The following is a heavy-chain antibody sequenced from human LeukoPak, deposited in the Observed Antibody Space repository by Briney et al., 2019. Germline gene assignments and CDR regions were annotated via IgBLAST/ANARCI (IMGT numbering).Heavy chain of an antibody. D-gene: IGHD1-26*01. CDR3: AGDSGSYSAFDY. Sequence: SETLSLTCTVSGGSISCYYWSWIRQPPGKGLEWIGYIYYSGSTNYNPSLKSRVTMSVDTSKNQFSLKLSSVTAADTAVYYCAGDSGSYSAFDYWGQGTLVTVSS. V-gene: IGHV4-59*12. CDR1: GGSISCYY. CDR2: IYYSGST. J-gene: IGHJ4*02.